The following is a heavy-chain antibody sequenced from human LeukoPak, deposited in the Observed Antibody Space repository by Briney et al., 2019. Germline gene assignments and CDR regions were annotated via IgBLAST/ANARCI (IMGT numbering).Heavy chain of an antibody. Sequence: GGSLRLSCAASGFTFSDYYMTWIRQAPGKGLEWVSYISSSSSYTEYADSVKGRFTISRDNAKNSVYLQTNSLRADDTAVYYCAREGGYGSGRGWFDPWGQGTLVTVSS. CDR1: GFTFSDYY. V-gene: IGHV3-11*05. CDR3: AREGGYGSGRGWFDP. D-gene: IGHD3-10*01. CDR2: ISSSSSYT. J-gene: IGHJ5*02.